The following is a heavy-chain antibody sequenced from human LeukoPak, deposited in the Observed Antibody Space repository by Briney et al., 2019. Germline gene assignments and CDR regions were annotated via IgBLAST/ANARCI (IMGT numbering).Heavy chain of an antibody. CDR1: GYTFTSYD. D-gene: IGHD3-22*01. CDR2: MNPNSGNT. CDR3: ASPLHYYDSTGSAFDI. Sequence: ASVKVSCKASGYTFTSYDINWVRQATGQGLEWMGWMNPNSGNTGYAQKFQGRVTITRSTSISTAYMELSGLRSEDTAVYYCASPLHYYDSTGSAFDIWGQGTMVTVSS. V-gene: IGHV1-8*03. J-gene: IGHJ3*02.